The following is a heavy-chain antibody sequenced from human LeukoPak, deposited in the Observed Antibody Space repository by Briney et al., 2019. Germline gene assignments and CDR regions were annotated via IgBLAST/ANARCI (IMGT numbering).Heavy chain of an antibody. CDR1: GGTFSSYA. Sequence: GASVKVSCKASGGTFSSYAISWVRQAPGQGLEWMGRIIPILGIANYAQKFQGRVTITADKSTSTAYMELSSLRSEDTAVYYCARPRIYYDFWSGPHHLDVWGQGTTVTVSS. CDR3: ARPRIYYDFWSGPHHLDV. D-gene: IGHD3-3*01. V-gene: IGHV1-69*04. J-gene: IGHJ6*02. CDR2: IIPILGIA.